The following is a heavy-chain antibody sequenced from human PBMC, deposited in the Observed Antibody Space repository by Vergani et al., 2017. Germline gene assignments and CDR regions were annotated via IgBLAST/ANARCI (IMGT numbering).Heavy chain of an antibody. Sequence: QVQLVQSGAEVKKPGASVKVSCKASGYTFTSYGISWVRQAPGQGLEWMGWISAYNGNTNYAQKLQGRVTMTTDTSTSTAYMELRSLRADDTAVYYCARDESPYSSGWYSTCWGQGTLVTVSS. V-gene: IGHV1-18*04. CDR2: ISAYNGNT. D-gene: IGHD6-19*01. CDR1: GYTFTSYG. CDR3: ARDESPYSSGWYSTC. J-gene: IGHJ4*02.